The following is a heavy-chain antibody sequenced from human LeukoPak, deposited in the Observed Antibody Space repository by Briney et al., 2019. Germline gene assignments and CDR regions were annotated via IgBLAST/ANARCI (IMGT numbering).Heavy chain of an antibody. V-gene: IGHV1-8*01. CDR1: GYTFTSYD. Sequence: GASVKVSCKASGYTFTSYDINWVRQATGQGLEWMGWMNPNSGNTGYAQKFQGRVTMTRNTSISTAYMELSSLRSEDTAVYYCARGRIAVAGTGETFDYWGQGTLVTVSS. CDR3: ARGRIAVAGTGETFDY. D-gene: IGHD6-19*01. CDR2: MNPNSGNT. J-gene: IGHJ4*02.